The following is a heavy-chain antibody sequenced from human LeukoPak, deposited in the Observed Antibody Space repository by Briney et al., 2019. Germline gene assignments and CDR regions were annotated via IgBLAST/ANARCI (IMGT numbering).Heavy chain of an antibody. Sequence: GGSLRLSCAASGFTFNSYAMSRVRQAPGKGLEWVSGISDTGGSTYYADSVKGRFTISRDNSTNTLYLQMNSLRAEDTAVYYCAKGGGSSSWTNLDYWGQGTLVTVSS. V-gene: IGHV3-23*01. CDR1: GFTFNSYA. CDR3: AKGGGSSSWTNLDY. J-gene: IGHJ4*02. D-gene: IGHD6-13*01. CDR2: ISDTGGST.